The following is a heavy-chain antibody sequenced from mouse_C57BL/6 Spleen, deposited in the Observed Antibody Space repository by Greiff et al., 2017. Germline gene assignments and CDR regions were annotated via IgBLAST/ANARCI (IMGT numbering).Heavy chain of an antibody. CDR1: GYAFSSSW. V-gene: IGHV1-82*01. J-gene: IGHJ1*03. Sequence: QVQLKQSGPELVKPGASVKISCKASGYAFSSSWMNWVKQRPGKGLEWIGRIYPGDGDTNYNGKFKGKATLTADKSSSTAYMQLSSLTSEDSAVYFCARELGGYFDVWGTGTTVTVSS. CDR2: IYPGDGDT. CDR3: ARELGGYFDV. D-gene: IGHD4-1*01.